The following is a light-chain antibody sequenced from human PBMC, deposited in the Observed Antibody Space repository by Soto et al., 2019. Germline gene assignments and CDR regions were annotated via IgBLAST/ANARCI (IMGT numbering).Light chain of an antibody. CDR2: TAS. V-gene: IGKV1-27*01. CDR3: QNYDSVPWT. J-gene: IGKJ1*01. CDR1: RDITAY. Sequence: MTLSPSSLSVSAKDRVTITCRASRDITAYLAWYQQKPGQVPKLLVYTASTLQSGVPARFTASGSGTDFTLTITGLQPEDFATYYCQNYDSVPWTFGQGTKLAIK.